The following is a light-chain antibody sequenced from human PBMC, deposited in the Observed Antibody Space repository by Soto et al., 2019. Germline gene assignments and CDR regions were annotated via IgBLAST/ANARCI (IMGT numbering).Light chain of an antibody. CDR1: QSVSSN. V-gene: IGKV3-15*01. Sequence: EIVMTQSPATLSVSPRERATLSCRASQSVSSNLAWYQQKPGQAPRLLIYGASTRATGIPARFSGSGSGTEFTLTISRLQSEDFAVYYCQQYNNWPRTWTFGQGTKVEIK. CDR3: QQYNNWPRTWT. CDR2: GAS. J-gene: IGKJ1*01.